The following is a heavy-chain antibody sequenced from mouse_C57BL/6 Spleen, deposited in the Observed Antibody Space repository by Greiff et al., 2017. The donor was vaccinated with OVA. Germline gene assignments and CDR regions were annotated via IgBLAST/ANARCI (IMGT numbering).Heavy chain of an antibody. Sequence: EVQLQQSGPELVKPGASVKIPCKASGYTFTDYNMDWVKQSHGKSLEWIGDINPNNGGTIYNQKFKGKATLTVDKSSSTAYMELRSLTSEDTAVYYCARKGDYDGSSYGYFDVWGTGTTVTVSS. V-gene: IGHV1-18*01. CDR3: ARKGDYDGSSYGYFDV. CDR2: INPNNGGT. CDR1: GYTFTDYN. J-gene: IGHJ1*03. D-gene: IGHD1-1*01.